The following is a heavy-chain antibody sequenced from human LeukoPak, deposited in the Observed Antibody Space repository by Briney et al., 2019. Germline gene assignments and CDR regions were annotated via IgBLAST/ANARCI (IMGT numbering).Heavy chain of an antibody. J-gene: IGHJ6*02. CDR3: TRGIFDRNVDV. CDR1: GFTLSSYW. Sequence: PGGSLRLSCAASGFTLSSYWVHWVRHAPGKGLMWVARIKGDGTNPIYAGSVEGRFTISRDNAKNTLYLQMSSVRVEDTAVYYCTRGIFDRNVDVWGLGTTVTVSS. D-gene: IGHD3-22*01. V-gene: IGHV3-74*01. CDR2: IKGDGTNP.